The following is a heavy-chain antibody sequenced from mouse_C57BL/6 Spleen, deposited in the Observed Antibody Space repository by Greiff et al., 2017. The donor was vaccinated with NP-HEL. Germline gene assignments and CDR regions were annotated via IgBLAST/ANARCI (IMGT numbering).Heavy chain of an antibody. Sequence: EVKLVESGGGLVKPGGSLKLSCAASGFTFSSYTMSWVRQTPEKRLEWVATISGGGGNTYYPDSVKGRFTISRDNAKNTLYLQMSSLRSDDTASYYCARRATIYDGYLSWFAYWGQGTLVTVSA. CDR3: ARRATIYDGYLSWFAY. J-gene: IGHJ3*01. D-gene: IGHD2-3*01. CDR1: GFTFSSYT. CDR2: ISGGGGNT. V-gene: IGHV5-9*01.